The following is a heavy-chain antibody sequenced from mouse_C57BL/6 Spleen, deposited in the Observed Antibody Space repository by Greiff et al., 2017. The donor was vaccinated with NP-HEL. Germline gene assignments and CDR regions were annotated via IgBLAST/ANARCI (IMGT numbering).Heavy chain of an antibody. CDR1: GFTFTDYY. J-gene: IGHJ3*01. CDR3: ARYDSWFAY. Sequence: DVMLVESGGGLVQPGGSLSLSCAASGFTFTDYYMSWVRQPPGKALEWLGFIRNKANGYTTEYSASVKGRFTISRDNSQSILYLQMNALRAEDSATYYCARYDSWFAYWGQGTLVTVSA. CDR2: IRNKANGYTT. V-gene: IGHV7-3*01.